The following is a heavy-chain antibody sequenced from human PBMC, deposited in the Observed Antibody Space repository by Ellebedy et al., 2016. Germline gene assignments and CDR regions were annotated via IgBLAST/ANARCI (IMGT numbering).Heavy chain of an antibody. CDR2: IIPILGIA. V-gene: IGHV1-69*04. Sequence: ASVKVSCKASGYTFTSYYMHWVRQAPGHGLEWMGRIIPILGIANYAQKFQGRVTITADKSTSTAYMELSSLRSEDTAVYYCARVDRDGYNLVDYYYYGMDVWGQGTTVTVSS. CDR1: GYTFTSYY. D-gene: IGHD5-24*01. J-gene: IGHJ6*02. CDR3: ARVDRDGYNLVDYYYYGMDV.